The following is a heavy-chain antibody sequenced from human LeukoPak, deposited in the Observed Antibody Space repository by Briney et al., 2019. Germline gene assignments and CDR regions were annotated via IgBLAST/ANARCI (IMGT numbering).Heavy chain of an antibody. Sequence: SETLSLTCAVYGGSFSGYYWSWIRQPPGKGLEWIGEINGSGSTSCSPSLKSRVSISVDTSKNQFSLKLGSVTAADTAVYYCARVIDYDISGYYLGYWGQGNRVTVSS. CDR1: GGSFSGYY. V-gene: IGHV4-34*01. CDR3: ARVIDYDISGYYLGY. D-gene: IGHD3-22*01. J-gene: IGHJ4*02. CDR2: INGSGST.